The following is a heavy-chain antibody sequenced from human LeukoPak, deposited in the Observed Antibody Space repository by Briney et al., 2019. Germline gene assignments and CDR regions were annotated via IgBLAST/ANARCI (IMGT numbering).Heavy chain of an antibody. Sequence: GASVKVSCKASGYTFTGYYMHWVRQAPGQGLEWMGWINPNSGGTNYAQKFQGRVTMTRDTSISTAYMELSRLRSDDTAVYYCARDRRYSGSHKFDYWGQGTLVTVSS. CDR3: ARDRRYSGSHKFDY. J-gene: IGHJ4*02. D-gene: IGHD1-26*01. CDR2: INPNSGGT. CDR1: GYTFTGYY. V-gene: IGHV1-2*02.